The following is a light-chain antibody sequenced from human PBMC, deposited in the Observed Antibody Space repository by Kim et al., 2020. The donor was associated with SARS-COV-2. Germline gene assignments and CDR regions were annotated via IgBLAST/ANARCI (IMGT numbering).Light chain of an antibody. CDR3: MQALQTPIT. J-gene: IGKJ5*01. CDR2: LGS. CDR1: QSLLHSNGYNY. V-gene: IGKV2-28*01. Sequence: DIVMTQSPLSLPVTPGETASISCMSSQSLLHSNGYNYLDWYLQKPGQSPQLLIYLGSNRASGVPDRFSGSGSGTDFTLKISRVEAEDVGVYYCMQALQTPITFGQGTRLEIK.